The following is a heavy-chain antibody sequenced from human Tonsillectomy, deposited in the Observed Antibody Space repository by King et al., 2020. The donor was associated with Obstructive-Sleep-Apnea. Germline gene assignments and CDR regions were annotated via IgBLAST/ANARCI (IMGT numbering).Heavy chain of an antibody. CDR2: IYYSGST. CDR3: ARTRYYYDSNGYYPDY. Sequence: VQLQESGPGLVKPSQTLSLTCTVSGGSVSSGDYYWSWIRQHPGQGLEWIGYIYYSGSTYYNPSLKSRVTISVDTSKNQFSLKLSSVTAADTAVYYCARTRYYYDSNGYYPDYWGQGTLVTVSS. D-gene: IGHD3-22*01. CDR1: GGSVSSGDYY. J-gene: IGHJ4*02. V-gene: IGHV4-31*03.